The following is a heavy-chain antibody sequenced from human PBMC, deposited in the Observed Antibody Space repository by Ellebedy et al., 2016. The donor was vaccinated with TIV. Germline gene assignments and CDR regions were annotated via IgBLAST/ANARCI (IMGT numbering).Heavy chain of an antibody. CDR2: IWYDGSNR. V-gene: IGHV3-33*01. D-gene: IGHD3-22*01. CDR1: GFTFSNYG. J-gene: IGHJ4*02. CDR3: ARDSYSFDSSGYYFDY. Sequence: GESLKISXAASGFTFSNYGMRWVRQAPGKGLEWVAGIWYDGSNRNYADSVKGRFTISRDNSKNTLYLQMNSLRAEDTAVYYCARDSYSFDSSGYYFDYWGQGTLVTVSS.